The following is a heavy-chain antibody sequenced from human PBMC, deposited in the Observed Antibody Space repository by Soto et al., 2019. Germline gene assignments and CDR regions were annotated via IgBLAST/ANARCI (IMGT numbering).Heavy chain of an antibody. CDR2: ISAYNGNT. J-gene: IGHJ4*02. CDR1: GYTFTSYG. V-gene: IGHV1-18*01. Sequence: QVQLVQSGAEVKKPGASVKVSCKASGYTFTSYGISWVRQAPGQGLEWMGWISAYNGNTNYAQKLQGRVTMTTDTSTSTAYRELRSRRSDDTAVYYCARDRRLRLGELSSFDYWGQGTLVTVSS. D-gene: IGHD3-16*02. CDR3: ARDRRLRLGELSSFDY.